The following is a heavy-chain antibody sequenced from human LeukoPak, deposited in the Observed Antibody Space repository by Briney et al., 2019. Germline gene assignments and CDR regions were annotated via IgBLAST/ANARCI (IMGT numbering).Heavy chain of an antibody. CDR2: IYSGGST. D-gene: IGHD2-15*01. V-gene: IGHV3-53*01. J-gene: IGHJ4*02. CDR1: GFTVSSNY. Sequence: PGGSLRLSCAASGFTVSSNYMSWVRQAPGKGLEWVSVIYSGGSTYYADSVKGRFTISRDNSKNTLYLQMNSLRAEDTAVYYCAREDGYCSGGNCHSYFDSWGQGTLVTVSS. CDR3: AREDGYCSGGNCHSYFDS.